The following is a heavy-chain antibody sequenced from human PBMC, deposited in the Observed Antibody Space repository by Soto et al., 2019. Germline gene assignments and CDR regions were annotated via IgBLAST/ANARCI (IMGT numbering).Heavy chain of an antibody. J-gene: IGHJ4*02. Sequence: PGESLKISCKASAFRLTSHWISWVRQMPGKGLEWMGRIDPMDSQTRYNPSFEGHVVMSVDKSINISYLQWSALEASDTALYFCARHDTTGGWFDELDIWGQGTLVTVSS. CDR3: ARHDTTGGWFDELDI. V-gene: IGHV5-10-1*01. CDR2: IDPMDSQT. CDR1: AFRLTSHW. D-gene: IGHD1-1*01.